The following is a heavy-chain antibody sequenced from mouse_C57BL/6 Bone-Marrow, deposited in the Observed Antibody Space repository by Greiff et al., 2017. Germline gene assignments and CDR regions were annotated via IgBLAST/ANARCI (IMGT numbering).Heavy chain of an antibody. J-gene: IGHJ2*01. Sequence: VQLQQPGAELVKPGASVKMSCKASGYTFTSYWITWVKPRPGQGLEWIGDLYPTRGRTNYNEKFKSKAILTVDTSSNPAYMQLSSLTSEDSAVFYCARSGPLGRSFDYWGQGTTLTVSS. CDR2: LYPTRGRT. CDR1: GYTFTSYW. D-gene: IGHD4-1*01. CDR3: ARSGPLGRSFDY. V-gene: IGHV1-55*01.